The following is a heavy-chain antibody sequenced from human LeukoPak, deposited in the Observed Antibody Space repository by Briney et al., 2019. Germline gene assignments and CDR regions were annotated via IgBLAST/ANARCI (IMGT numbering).Heavy chain of an antibody. CDR3: ARVGRSGSFDY. CDR2: IFYTGST. J-gene: IGHJ4*02. V-gene: IGHV4-59*01. D-gene: IGHD3-10*01. Sequence: SETLSLTCTVSGVSISGNYWSWIRQPPGKGLEWIGYIFYTGSTNYNPSLQSRVTILLDTSKNQFSLKLSSVSAADTAVYYCARVGRSGSFDYWGQGTLVTVSS. CDR1: GVSISGNY.